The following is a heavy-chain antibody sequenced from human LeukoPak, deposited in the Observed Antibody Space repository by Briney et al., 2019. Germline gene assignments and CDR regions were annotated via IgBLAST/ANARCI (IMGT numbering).Heavy chain of an antibody. Sequence: SQTLSLTCAISGDSFSSNRAAWNWIRQSPSRGLEWLGRTYYRSKWYYDYAVAVKSRISINPDTSKNQFSLQLSSVTPEDTAVYYCARDPVGGSTIFDYWGQGTLVTVSS. V-gene: IGHV6-1*01. CDR1: GDSFSSNRAA. CDR3: ARDPVGGSTIFDY. D-gene: IGHD1-26*01. J-gene: IGHJ4*02. CDR2: TYYRSKWYY.